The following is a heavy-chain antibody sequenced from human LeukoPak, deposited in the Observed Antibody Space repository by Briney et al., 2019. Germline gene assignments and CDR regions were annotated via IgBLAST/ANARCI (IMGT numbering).Heavy chain of an antibody. CDR1: GDTFTGYY. CDR2: INPNNGGT. V-gene: IGHV1-2*02. J-gene: IGHJ4*02. D-gene: IGHD3-16*01. Sequence: GASVKVSCKASGDTFTGYYISCVRQAPGQGLEWMGWINPNNGGTNYVQKLQGRVTMTRDTSVSTAYMELSSLRSDDTAGYYCASYLEEEVRLIYFDCWCQRAILVTVSS. CDR3: ASYLEEEVRLIYFDC.